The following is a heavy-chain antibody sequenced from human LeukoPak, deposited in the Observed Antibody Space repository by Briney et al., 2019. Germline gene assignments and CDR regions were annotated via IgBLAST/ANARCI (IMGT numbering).Heavy chain of an antibody. CDR2: INHSGST. CDR3: ANTKLWFGELYFDY. J-gene: IGHJ4*02. D-gene: IGHD3-10*01. V-gene: IGHV4-34*01. Sequence: SETLSLTCAVYGGSFSGYYWSWIRQPPGKGLEWIGEINHSGSTNYNPSLKSRVTISVDTSKNQFSLKLSSVTAADTAVYYCANTKLWFGELYFDYWGQGTLVTVSS. CDR1: GGSFSGYY.